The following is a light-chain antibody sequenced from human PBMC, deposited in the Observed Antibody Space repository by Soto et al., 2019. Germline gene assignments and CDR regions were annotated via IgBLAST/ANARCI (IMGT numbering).Light chain of an antibody. Sequence: DIQMTQSPSSLSASVGDRVTITCQASQDIRNYLNWYQQKPGKAPKLLIYDASNLQTGVPSRFSGGGSWTDFTFTISSLQHEDIATYYCQQYDNLPRVTFGPGTKVDIK. V-gene: IGKV1-33*01. J-gene: IGKJ3*01. CDR1: QDIRNY. CDR3: QQYDNLPRVT. CDR2: DAS.